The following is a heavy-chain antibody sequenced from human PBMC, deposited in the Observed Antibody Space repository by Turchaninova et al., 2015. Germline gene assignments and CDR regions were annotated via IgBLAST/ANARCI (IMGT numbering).Heavy chain of an antibody. J-gene: IGHJ4*02. D-gene: IGHD3-3*01. CDR3: ARDSGTYTDFLRCVIYFDY. CDR1: GYSFTTYA. CDR2: ISTYDGST. Sequence: VHSGAELRKPGASVKLSCQASGYSFTTYAIHWVRQAPGRSLEWMGWISTYDGSTHYSQNFQGRVTITSDTSSNTVYMELSSLRSENTAVYFCARDSGTYTDFLRCVIYFDYWGQGTPVTVSS. V-gene: IGHV1-3*04.